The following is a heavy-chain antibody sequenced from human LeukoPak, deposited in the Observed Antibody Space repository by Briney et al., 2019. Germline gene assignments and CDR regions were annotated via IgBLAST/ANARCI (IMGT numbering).Heavy chain of an antibody. Sequence: ASVKVSCKASGYTFTGYYMHWVRQAPGQGLEWMGWINPNSGGTNYAQKFQGRATMTRDTSISTAYMELSRLRSDDTAVYYCARFYYDILTGYYYFDYWGQGTLVTVSS. CDR1: GYTFTGYY. J-gene: IGHJ4*02. D-gene: IGHD3-9*01. CDR2: INPNSGGT. V-gene: IGHV1-2*02. CDR3: ARFYYDILTGYYYFDY.